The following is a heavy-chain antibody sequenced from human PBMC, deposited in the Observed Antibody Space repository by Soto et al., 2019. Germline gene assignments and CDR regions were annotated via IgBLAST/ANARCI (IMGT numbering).Heavy chain of an antibody. CDR2: IYYSGST. CDR1: GGSISSSSYY. CDR3: ARRPARIAVATDYSYYGMDV. V-gene: IGHV4-39*01. J-gene: IGHJ6*02. Sequence: QLQLQESGPGLVKPSETLSLTCTVSGGSISSSSYYWGWIRQPPGKGLEWIGSIYYSGSTYYNPSLKSRVTISVDTSKNQFSLKLSSVTAADTAVYYCARRPARIAVATDYSYYGMDVWGQGTTVTVSS. D-gene: IGHD6-19*01.